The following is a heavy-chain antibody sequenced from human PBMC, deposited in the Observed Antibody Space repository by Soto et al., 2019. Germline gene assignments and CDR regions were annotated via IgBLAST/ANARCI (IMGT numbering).Heavy chain of an antibody. V-gene: IGHV4-30-4*01. Sequence: QEQLQESGPGLVKPSQTLSLTCTVSGGSVSSGDYYWSWIRQPPGKGLEWIGYIHYSGSTYYNPCLKSRVTISVDTSKNQFSLKLSSVTAADTAVYYCVRYSGYGGLRFDPWGQGTLVTVSS. CDR2: IHYSGST. CDR1: GGSVSSGDYY. D-gene: IGHD5-12*01. J-gene: IGHJ5*02. CDR3: VRYSGYGGLRFDP.